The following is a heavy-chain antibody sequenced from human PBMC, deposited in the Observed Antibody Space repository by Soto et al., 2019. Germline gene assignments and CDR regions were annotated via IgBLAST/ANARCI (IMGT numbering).Heavy chain of an antibody. CDR3: AKDDYDILTGYYGY. V-gene: IGHV3-9*01. D-gene: IGHD3-9*01. J-gene: IGHJ4*02. Sequence: SLRLSYAAAGFTFVDYGMRWVLQTPGKGLEWVSGISWNSGSIGYADSVKGRFTISRDNAKNSLYLQMNSLRAEDTALYYCAKDDYDILTGYYGYWGQGTLVTVSS. CDR2: ISWNSGSI. CDR1: GFTFVDYG.